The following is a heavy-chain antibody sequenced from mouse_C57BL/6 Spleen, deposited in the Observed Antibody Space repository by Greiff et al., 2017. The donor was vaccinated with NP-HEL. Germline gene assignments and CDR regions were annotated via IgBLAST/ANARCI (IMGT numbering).Heavy chain of an antibody. CDR3: ARKTGAGTWYFDV. D-gene: IGHD4-1*01. J-gene: IGHJ1*03. CDR1: GYAFSSYW. V-gene: IGHV1-80*01. CDR2: IYPGDGDT. Sequence: QVQLQQSGAELVKPGASVKISCKASGYAFSSYWMNWVKQRPGKGLEWIGQIYPGDGDTNYNGKFKGKATLTADKSSSTAYMQLSSLTSEDSAVYFCARKTGAGTWYFDVWGTGTTVTVSS.